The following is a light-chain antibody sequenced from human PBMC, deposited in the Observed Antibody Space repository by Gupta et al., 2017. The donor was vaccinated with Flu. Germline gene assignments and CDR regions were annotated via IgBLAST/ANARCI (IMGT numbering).Light chain of an antibody. CDR1: ESVRRH. CDR2: DAS. V-gene: IGKV3-11*01. CDR3: QQRNNGHPNIT. Sequence: TLSLSPGVRCHVSCGASESVRRHLAWYKKKPRQAPGLLIYDASSKTKAISASFSGSGDGTDLTVTINSREPEDFEVYYCQQRNNGHPNITFGQGTQVEIK. J-gene: IGKJ5*01.